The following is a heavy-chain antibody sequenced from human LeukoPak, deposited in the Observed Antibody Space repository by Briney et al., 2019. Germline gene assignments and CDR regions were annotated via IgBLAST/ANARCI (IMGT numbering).Heavy chain of an antibody. V-gene: IGHV3-23*01. D-gene: IGHD3-9*01. CDR2: ISARGGNS. CDR3: ARDFELSG. Sequence: PGGSLRLSCEASGYTFSNYGMSWGRQASGRGLEWVSLISARGGNSYYADSVKGGVTVSRDSSTPTLPPNLNLLRAEVTTVSYCARDFELSGWGQGTLVTVSS. J-gene: IGHJ4*02. CDR1: GYTFSNYG.